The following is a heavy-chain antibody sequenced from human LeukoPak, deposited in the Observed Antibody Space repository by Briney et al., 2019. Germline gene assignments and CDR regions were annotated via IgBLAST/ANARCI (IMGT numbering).Heavy chain of an antibody. V-gene: IGHV3-21*01. CDR1: GITFSDYT. Sequence: AGGSLRLSCAASGITFSDYTMNWVRQAPGKGLEWVSSISSSSSYIYYADPVKGRFTISRDSAKNSLYLQMNSLRAEDTAVYYCARDRGYYYPDAFDIWGQGTMVTVSS. D-gene: IGHD3-10*01. J-gene: IGHJ3*02. CDR2: ISSSSSYI. CDR3: ARDRGYYYPDAFDI.